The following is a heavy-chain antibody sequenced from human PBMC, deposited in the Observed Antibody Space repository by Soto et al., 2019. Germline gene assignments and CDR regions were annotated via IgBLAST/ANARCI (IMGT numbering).Heavy chain of an antibody. J-gene: IGHJ6*02. V-gene: IGHV4-61*08. CDR1: GGSINSGGYY. Sequence: SETLSLTCAVSGGSINSGGYYWSWIRQPPGKGLEWIGYIYYSGSTNYNPSLKSRVTISVDTSKNQFSLKLSSVTAADTAVYYCARAPGYSSSWYSLENYYYGMDVWGQGTTVTVSS. CDR2: IYYSGST. D-gene: IGHD6-13*01. CDR3: ARAPGYSSSWYSLENYYYGMDV.